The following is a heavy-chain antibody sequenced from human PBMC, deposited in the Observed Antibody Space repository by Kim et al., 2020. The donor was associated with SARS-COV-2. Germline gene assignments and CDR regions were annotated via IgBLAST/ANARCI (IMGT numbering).Heavy chain of an antibody. J-gene: IGHJ6*02. CDR1: GGSFSGYY. D-gene: IGHD4-17*01. V-gene: IGHV4-34*01. CDR3: ATGGDDYGDYADYYYGMDV. Sequence: SETLSLTCAVYGGSFSGYYWSWIRQPPGKGLEWIGEINHSGSTNYNPSLKSRVTISVDTSKNQFSLKLSSVTAADTAVYYCATGGDDYGDYADYYYGMDVWGQGTTVTVSS. CDR2: INHSGST.